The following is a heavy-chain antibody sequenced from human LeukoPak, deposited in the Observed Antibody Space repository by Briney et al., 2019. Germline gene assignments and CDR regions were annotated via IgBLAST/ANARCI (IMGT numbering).Heavy chain of an antibody. CDR2: IRSSGTTT. Sequence: GGSLRLSYAASGFTFSTYSMNWVRQAPGRGLEWLSYIRSSGTTTYYADSVKGRFTISRDNAKNLLFLQMNSLRAEDTAVYYCATAHNLGYSSGWYRAGDYFDYWGQGTLVTVSS. V-gene: IGHV3-48*04. CDR1: GFTFSTYS. CDR3: ATAHNLGYSSGWYRAGDYFDY. D-gene: IGHD6-19*01. J-gene: IGHJ4*02.